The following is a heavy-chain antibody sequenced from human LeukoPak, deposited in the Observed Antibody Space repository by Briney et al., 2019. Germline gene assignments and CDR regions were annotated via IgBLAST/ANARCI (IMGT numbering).Heavy chain of an antibody. D-gene: IGHD3-22*01. CDR2: ISYSGTT. CDR3: ARRSPSGYYFDY. V-gene: IGHV4-59*08. J-gene: IGHJ4*02. Sequence: SETLSLTGTVSGGSISSFYWSWIRQPPGKGLEWIGYISYSGTTNYNPSLKSRVSISVDTSKIQFSLRLSSLTAADTAIYYCARRSPSGYYFDYWGQGTLVTVSS. CDR1: GGSISSFY.